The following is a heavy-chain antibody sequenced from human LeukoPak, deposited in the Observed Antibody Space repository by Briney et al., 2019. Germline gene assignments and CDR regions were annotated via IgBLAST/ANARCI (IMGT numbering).Heavy chain of an antibody. V-gene: IGHV4-59*08. J-gene: IGHJ4*02. CDR1: GGSISSYY. Sequence: KSSETLSLTCTVSGGSISSYYWNWIRQPPGKGLEWIGSIYHSGSTYYNPSLKSRVTISVDTSKNQFSLKLSSVTAADTAVYYCARIEDYDILTGNYYFDYWGQGTLVTVSS. CDR2: IYHSGST. CDR3: ARIEDYDILTGNYYFDY. D-gene: IGHD3-9*01.